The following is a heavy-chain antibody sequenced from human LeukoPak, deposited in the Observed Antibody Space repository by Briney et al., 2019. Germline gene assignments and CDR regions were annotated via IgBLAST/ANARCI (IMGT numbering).Heavy chain of an antibody. CDR2: LHYSAGA. D-gene: IGHD5-24*01. CDR1: GVSLSDTSYY. Sequence: SETLSLTCTVSGVSLSDTSYYWAWIRQPPGKGLELIVTLHYSAGAHYNPSLQSRATISLDRSRDQFSLRLTSVTSADTAVYYCARDWDGGYNFNALDIWGQGTMVTVSS. CDR3: ARDWDGGYNFNALDI. J-gene: IGHJ3*02. V-gene: IGHV4-39*07.